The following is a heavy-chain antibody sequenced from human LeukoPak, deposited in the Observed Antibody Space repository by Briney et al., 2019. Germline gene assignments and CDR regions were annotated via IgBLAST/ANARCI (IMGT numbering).Heavy chain of an antibody. J-gene: IGHJ4*02. D-gene: IGHD5-18*01. CDR3: ARGKRGFIYGSDF. CDR2: IWYDGSNK. CDR1: GFTFSNYG. Sequence: GGSLRLSCAGSGFTFSNYGMHWVRQAPGKGLEWVALIWYDGSNKYYADSVKGRFSISRDNSKNTLSLQMNSLRVEDTALYYCARGKRGFIYGSDFWGQGTLVTVSS. V-gene: IGHV3-33*08.